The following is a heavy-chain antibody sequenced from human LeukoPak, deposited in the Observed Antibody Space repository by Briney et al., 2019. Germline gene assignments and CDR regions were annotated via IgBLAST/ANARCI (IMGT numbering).Heavy chain of an antibody. Sequence: GGSLRLSCAASGFTVSSNYMSWVRQAPGKGLEWVSIIYSGGSTYYEDSVRGRFTISRDNSKNTLYLLMNSLRAVDTAVYYCARDLGDNSGSYSFDYWGQGTLVTVSS. CDR1: GFTVSSNY. D-gene: IGHD1-26*01. CDR2: IYSGGST. J-gene: IGHJ4*02. V-gene: IGHV3-66*01. CDR3: ARDLGDNSGSYSFDY.